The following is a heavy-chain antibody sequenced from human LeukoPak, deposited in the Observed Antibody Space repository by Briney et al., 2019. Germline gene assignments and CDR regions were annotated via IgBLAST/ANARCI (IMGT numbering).Heavy chain of an antibody. CDR2: ITNSGRST. Sequence: GGSLRLSCEASGFSFGNYFMSWIRQDPGKGLEWVSYITNSGRSTNYADAVKGRFTISRDNAKKSVYLEMTDLRAEDTAVYYCAREASGNYHVFDSWGQGTLVTFSS. V-gene: IGHV3-11*04. J-gene: IGHJ4*02. CDR1: GFSFGNYF. D-gene: IGHD1-26*01. CDR3: AREASGNYHVFDS.